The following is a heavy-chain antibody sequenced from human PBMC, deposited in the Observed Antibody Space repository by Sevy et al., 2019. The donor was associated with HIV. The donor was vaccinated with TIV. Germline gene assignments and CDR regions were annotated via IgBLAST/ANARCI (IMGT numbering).Heavy chain of an antibody. D-gene: IGHD6-19*01. Sequence: GGSLRLSCADSGFTFSNYGMHWVRQAPGKGLEWVAVISYDGSNKYYADSVKGQFTISRDNSKNTLYLQMNSLRAEDTAVYYCAIDPKQWLVGEFFQHWGQGTLVTVSS. J-gene: IGHJ1*01. CDR2: ISYDGSNK. CDR3: AIDPKQWLVGEFFQH. CDR1: GFTFSNYG. V-gene: IGHV3-30*03.